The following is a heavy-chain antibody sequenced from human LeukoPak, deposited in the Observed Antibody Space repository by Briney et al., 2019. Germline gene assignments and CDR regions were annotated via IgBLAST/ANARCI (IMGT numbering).Heavy chain of an antibody. Sequence: KPSETLSLTCAVYGGSFSGYYWSWIRQPPGKGLEWIGEINHSGSTNYNPSLKSRVTISVDTSKNQFSLKLSSVTAADTAVYYCARGSSNYDILTGYNPIARYFQHWGQGTLVTVSS. J-gene: IGHJ1*01. CDR2: INHSGST. V-gene: IGHV4-34*01. CDR3: ARGSSNYDILTGYNPIARYFQH. D-gene: IGHD3-9*01. CDR1: GGSFSGYY.